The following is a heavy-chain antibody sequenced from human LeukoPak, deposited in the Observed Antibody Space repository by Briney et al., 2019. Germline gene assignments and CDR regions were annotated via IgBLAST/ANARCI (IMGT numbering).Heavy chain of an antibody. V-gene: IGHV3-49*04. Sequence: SLRLSCTASGFTFGDYAMSWVRQAPGKGQEWVGFIRSKAYGGTTEYAASVKGRFTISRDDSKSIAYLQMNSLKTEDTAVYYCTRVDGDYASLRGGEGRNYFDYWGQGTLVTVSS. CDR3: TRVDGDYASLRGGEGRNYFDY. CDR2: IRSKAYGGTT. CDR1: GFTFGDYA. J-gene: IGHJ4*02. D-gene: IGHD4-17*01.